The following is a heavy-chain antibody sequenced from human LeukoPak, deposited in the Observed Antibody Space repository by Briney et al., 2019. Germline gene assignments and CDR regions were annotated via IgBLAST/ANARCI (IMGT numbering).Heavy chain of an antibody. D-gene: IGHD5-18*01. Sequence: SETLSLTCTVSGGSISSYYWSWIRQPAGKGLEWIGRIYTSGSTNYNPSLKSRVTMPVDTSKNQFSLKLSSVTAADTAVYYCARYTAMVHAFDIWGQGTMVTVSS. CDR1: GGSISSYY. J-gene: IGHJ3*02. CDR3: ARYTAMVHAFDI. V-gene: IGHV4-4*07. CDR2: IYTSGST.